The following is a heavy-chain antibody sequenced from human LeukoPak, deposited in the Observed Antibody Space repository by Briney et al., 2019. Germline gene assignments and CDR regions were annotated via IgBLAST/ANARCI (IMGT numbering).Heavy chain of an antibody. CDR1: GFTFSSCA. CDR3: AKRVGANHDAFDM. D-gene: IGHD1-26*01. Sequence: PGASLRLSCAASGFTFSSCAMSWVRPAPGKGLEWVSAISGTGGHTYYADAVKGRFTISTNNSKNTQYLQRNSLRADDTAVYFCAKRVGANHDAFDMWRQGTMVTVSS. J-gene: IGHJ3*02. CDR2: ISGTGGHT. V-gene: IGHV3-23*01.